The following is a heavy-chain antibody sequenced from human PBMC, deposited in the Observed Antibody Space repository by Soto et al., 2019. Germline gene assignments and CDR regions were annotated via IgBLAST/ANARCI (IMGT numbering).Heavy chain of an antibody. CDR1: GASVWGFY. D-gene: IGHD1-1*01. J-gene: IGHJ5*02. CDR3: VRDGTKTLRDWFDP. CDR2: IYATGTT. V-gene: IGHV4-4*07. Sequence: PSDTLSITSTVSGASVWGFYWAWIRKSAGKGLEWIGRIYATGTTDYNPSLKSRVMMSVDTSKKQFSLKLRSVTAADTAVYYCVRDGTKTLRDWFDPWGQGISVTVSS.